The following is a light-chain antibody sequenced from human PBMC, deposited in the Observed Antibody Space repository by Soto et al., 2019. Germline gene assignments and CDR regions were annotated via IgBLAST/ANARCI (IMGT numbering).Light chain of an antibody. CDR1: QSVSSSY. J-gene: IGKJ1*01. CDR3: QQYGSSPLT. V-gene: IGKV3-20*01. CDR2: GAS. Sequence: EIVLTQSPGTLSLSPGERATLSCRASQSVSSSYLAWYQQKPGQAPRLLIYGASSRATGIPDRFSGSGSGTDFALTISRLETEDFAVYYCQQYGSSPLTCGQGTKVEIK.